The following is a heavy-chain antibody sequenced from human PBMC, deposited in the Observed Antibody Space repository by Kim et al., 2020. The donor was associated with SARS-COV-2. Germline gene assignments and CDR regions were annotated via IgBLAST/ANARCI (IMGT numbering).Heavy chain of an antibody. J-gene: IGHJ4*02. D-gene: IGHD2-15*01. CDR3: ARGSSLDY. Sequence: GGRTSYADSGKGRTTIARDNAKNTLYLQMNSLRAEDTAVYYCARGSSLDYWGQGTLVTVSS. V-gene: IGHV3-74*01. CDR2: GGRT.